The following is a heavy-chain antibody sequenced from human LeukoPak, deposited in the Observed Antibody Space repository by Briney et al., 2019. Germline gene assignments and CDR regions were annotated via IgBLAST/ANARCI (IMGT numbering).Heavy chain of an antibody. CDR1: GASISDYY. D-gene: IGHD1-14*01. CDR3: ARTGRRGYFDF. Sequence: PSETLSLTCNVSGASISDYYWSWVRQSPEKGLEWIASLLYRGSTHYNPSLRSRVAISGDTSNNQFSLILTSVTTTDTAVYYCARTGRRGYFDFWGRGTLVTVSS. V-gene: IGHV4-59*01. J-gene: IGHJ2*01. CDR2: LLYRGST.